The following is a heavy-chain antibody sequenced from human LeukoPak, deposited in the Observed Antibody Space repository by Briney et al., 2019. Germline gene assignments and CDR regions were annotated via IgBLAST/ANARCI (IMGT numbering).Heavy chain of an antibody. J-gene: IGHJ4*02. V-gene: IGHV4-38-2*01. Sequence: SETLSLTCAVSGYSISSGYYWGWIRQPPGKGLEWIGNMYHSGSTNYNPSLKSRVTISVDTSKNQFSLKLRSVTAADTAVYYCARRVFPDYFDYWGQGTLVTASS. CDR1: GYSISSGYY. D-gene: IGHD6-13*01. CDR2: MYHSGST. CDR3: ARRVFPDYFDY.